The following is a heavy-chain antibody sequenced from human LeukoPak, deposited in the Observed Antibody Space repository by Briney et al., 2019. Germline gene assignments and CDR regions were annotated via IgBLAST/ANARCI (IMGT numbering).Heavy chain of an antibody. J-gene: IGHJ5*02. V-gene: IGHV3-30*18. CDR2: ISYDGSNK. Sequence: GGSLRLSCAASGFTFSSYGMHWVRQAPGKGLEWVAVISYDGSNKYYADSVKGRFTISGDNSKNTLYLQMNSLRAEDTAVYYCAKDTEFDPWGQGTLVTVSS. CDR3: AKDTEFDP. CDR1: GFTFSSYG.